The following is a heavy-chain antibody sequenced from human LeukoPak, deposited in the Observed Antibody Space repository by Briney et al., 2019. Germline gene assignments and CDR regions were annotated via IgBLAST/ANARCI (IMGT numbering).Heavy chain of an antibody. CDR1: GYSFTSYW. V-gene: IGHV5-51*01. CDR3: ARRAPHCSSTSCYTVFDY. J-gene: IGHJ4*02. Sequence: GESLKVSCKGSGYSFTSYWIGWVRQMPGKGLEWMGIIYPGDSDTRYSPSFQGQVTISVDKSISTAYLQWSSLKASDTAMYYCARRAPHCSSTSCYTVFDYWGQGTLVTVSS. CDR2: IYPGDSDT. D-gene: IGHD2-2*02.